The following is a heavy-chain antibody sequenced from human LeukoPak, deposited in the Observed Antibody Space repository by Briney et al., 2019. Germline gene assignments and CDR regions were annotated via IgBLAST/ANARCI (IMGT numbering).Heavy chain of an antibody. CDR1: GFTFSSYG. CDR3: AKDSWKGSWLLGPAGGGPSYGMDV. V-gene: IGHV3-30*18. CDR2: ISYDGSNK. D-gene: IGHD3-9*01. J-gene: IGHJ6*02. Sequence: PGGSLRLSCAASGFTFSSYGMHWVRQAPGKGLEWVAVISYDGSNKYYADSVKGRFTISRDNSKNTLYLQMNSLRAEDTAVYYCAKDSWKGSWLLGPAGGGPSYGMDVWGQGTTVTVSS.